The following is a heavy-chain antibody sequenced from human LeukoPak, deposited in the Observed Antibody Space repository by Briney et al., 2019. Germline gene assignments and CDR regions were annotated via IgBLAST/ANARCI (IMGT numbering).Heavy chain of an antibody. CDR3: ARSLHYDFWSGYYMGYIDY. CDR2: IYPGDSDT. CDR1: GYSFTSYW. J-gene: IGHJ4*02. V-gene: IGHV5-51*01. Sequence: GESLKISCKGSGYSFTSYWIGWVRPMPGKGLEWMGIIYPGDSDTRYSPSFQGQVTISADKSISTAYLQWSSLKASDTAMYYCARSLHYDFWSGYYMGYIDYWGQGTLVTVSS. D-gene: IGHD3-3*01.